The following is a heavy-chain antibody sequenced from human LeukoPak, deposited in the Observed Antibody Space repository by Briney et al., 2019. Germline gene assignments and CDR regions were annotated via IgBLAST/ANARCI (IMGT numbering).Heavy chain of an antibody. J-gene: IGHJ4*02. CDR2: ISGSGGRI. Sequence: GGSLRLSCAASGFTFSNYGMSWVRQAPGKGLEWVSAISGSGGRIYYGASVKGRFTISRDNSKNTLNLQMNSLRAEDTAVYYCATSKYSGSYWGQGTLVTVSS. D-gene: IGHD1-26*01. CDR3: ATSKYSGSY. CDR1: GFTFSNYG. V-gene: IGHV3-23*01.